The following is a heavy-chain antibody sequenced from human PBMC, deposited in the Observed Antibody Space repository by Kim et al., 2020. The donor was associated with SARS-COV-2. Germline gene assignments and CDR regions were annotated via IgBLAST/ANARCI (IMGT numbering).Heavy chain of an antibody. CDR1: GFTFSSYA. CDR3: ANWLYDSSGTYVYYYYGMDV. J-gene: IGHJ6*02. Sequence: GGSLRLSCAASGFTFSSYAMSWVRQAPGKGLEWVSAISGSGGSTYYADSVKGRFTISRDNSKNTLYLQMNSLRAEDTAVYYCANWLYDSSGTYVYYYYGMDVWGQGTTVTVSS. D-gene: IGHD3-22*01. CDR2: ISGSGGST. V-gene: IGHV3-23*01.